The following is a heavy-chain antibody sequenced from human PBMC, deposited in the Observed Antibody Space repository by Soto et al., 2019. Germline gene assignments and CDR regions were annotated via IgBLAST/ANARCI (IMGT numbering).Heavy chain of an antibody. V-gene: IGHV3-13*01. CDR3: VRAPYDYGLYWYFDR. J-gene: IGHJ2*01. CDR2: IGTAGDT. CDR1: GFTFSRYD. Sequence: EVQLVESGGGLVQPGGSLRLSCAASGFTFSRYDMHWVRQAIGKGLEWVSAIGTAGDTYYPGSVKGRFTVSRENARNSLYLQLNSLRAEDTAVYYCVRAPYDYGLYWYFDRRGRGTLVTVSS. D-gene: IGHD4-17*01.